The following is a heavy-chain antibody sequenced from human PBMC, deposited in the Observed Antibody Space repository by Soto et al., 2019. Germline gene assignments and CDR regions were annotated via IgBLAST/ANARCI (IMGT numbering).Heavy chain of an antibody. Sequence: EVQLVESGGGLVKPGGSLRLSCAASGFTFSSYSMNWVRQAPGKGLEWVSSISSSSSYIYYADSVKGRLTISRDNAKNSLYLQMNSLRAEDTAVYYCARRFRNSSPTPIDYWGQGTLVTVSS. CDR2: ISSSSSYI. CDR3: ARRFRNSSPTPIDY. V-gene: IGHV3-21*01. D-gene: IGHD6-13*01. J-gene: IGHJ4*02. CDR1: GFTFSSYS.